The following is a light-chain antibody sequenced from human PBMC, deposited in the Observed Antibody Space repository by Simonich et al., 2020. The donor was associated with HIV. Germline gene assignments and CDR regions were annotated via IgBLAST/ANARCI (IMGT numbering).Light chain of an antibody. CDR2: AAS. J-gene: IGKJ2*01. V-gene: IGKV1-9*01. CDR1: QGISSY. CDR3: QQLNGYPYT. Sequence: DIQLTQSPSFLSASVGDRVTITCRSSQGISSYLAWYQQKPGKAPKLLIYAASTLPSGVPSRFSGSGSGTEFTLTVSSLQPEDFATYYCQQLNGYPYTFGQGTKLEIK.